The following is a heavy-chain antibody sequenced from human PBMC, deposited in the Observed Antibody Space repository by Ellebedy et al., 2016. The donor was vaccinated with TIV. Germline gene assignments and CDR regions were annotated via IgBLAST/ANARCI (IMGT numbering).Heavy chain of an antibody. CDR3: TTGGTKGEDN. CDR1: GYTFTNFD. D-gene: IGHD3-10*01. J-gene: IGHJ4*02. Sequence: AASVKVSCKASGYTFTNFDINWVRQASGPGHEWVGWMNPKSGDTVYSQKFQGRPTMTTNSPITTAYMDLTDLTSEDTAVYYCTTGGTKGEDNWGQGTLVIVSS. V-gene: IGHV1-8*01. CDR2: MNPKSGDT.